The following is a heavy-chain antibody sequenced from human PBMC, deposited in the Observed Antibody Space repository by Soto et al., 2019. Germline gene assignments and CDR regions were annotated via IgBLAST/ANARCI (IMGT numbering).Heavy chain of an antibody. CDR1: GGAISTYY. Sequence: PSETLSLTCTVSGGAISTYYWTWIRQPAGKGLEWIGRIYSSGSTKYNPSLQSRVTMSLDTSNNQFSLRLTSVTAADTAVYYCERGQRFSDWFAPWGQGTLVTAPQ. CDR3: ERGQRFSDWFAP. CDR2: IYSSGST. V-gene: IGHV4-4*07. D-gene: IGHD3-3*01. J-gene: IGHJ5*02.